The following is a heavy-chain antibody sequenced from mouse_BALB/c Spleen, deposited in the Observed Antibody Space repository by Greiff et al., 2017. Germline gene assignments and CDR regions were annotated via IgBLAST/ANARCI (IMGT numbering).Heavy chain of an antibody. D-gene: IGHD4-1*01. V-gene: IGHV5-15*02. CDR2: ISNLAYSI. Sequence: EVMLVESGGGLVQPGGSRKLSCAASGFTFSDYGMAWVRQAPGKGPEWVAFISNLAYSIYYADTVTGRFTISRENAKNTLYLEMSSLRSEDTAMYYCARQGKNWDYAMDYWGQGTSVTVSS. CDR3: ARQGKNWDYAMDY. J-gene: IGHJ4*01. CDR1: GFTFSDYG.